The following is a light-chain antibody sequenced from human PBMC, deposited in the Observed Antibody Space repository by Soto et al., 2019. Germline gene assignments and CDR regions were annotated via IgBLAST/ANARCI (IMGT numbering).Light chain of an antibody. V-gene: IGKV1-27*01. J-gene: IGKJ4*01. Sequence: DIQMTQSPSSLSASVGDRVTITCRASQGIGNSLAWYQQKPGKVPKLLIYDSSILQSGVPSRFSGSGSGTDFTLTISSLQPEDVATYYCQKSNRAPYTFGGGTKVEMK. CDR3: QKSNRAPYT. CDR2: DSS. CDR1: QGIGNS.